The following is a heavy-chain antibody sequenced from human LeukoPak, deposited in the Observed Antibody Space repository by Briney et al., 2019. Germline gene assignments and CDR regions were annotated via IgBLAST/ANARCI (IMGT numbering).Heavy chain of an antibody. CDR1: GFPLRTYV. CDR2: ISGSGGST. V-gene: IGHV3-23*01. Sequence: SGGSLRLSCAASGFPLRTYVMTWVRQAAGKGLEWVSTISGSGGSTYYADSVKGRFTISRDNSKNTLYLEMNSLRVDDTATYFSMRSDYGGLVDPWGQGTLVTVSS. D-gene: IGHD4-17*01. CDR3: MRSDYGGLVDP. J-gene: IGHJ5*02.